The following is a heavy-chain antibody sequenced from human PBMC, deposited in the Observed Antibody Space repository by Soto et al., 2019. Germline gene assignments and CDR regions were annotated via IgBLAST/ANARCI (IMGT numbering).Heavy chain of an antibody. CDR3: ARDKVSSSSSWGWFDP. V-gene: IGHV3-20*04. J-gene: IGHJ5*02. Sequence: SGGSLRLSCAASGFTFDDYGMSWVRQAPGKGLEWVSGINWNGGSTGYADSVKGRFTISRDNAKNSLYLQMNSLRAEDTALYYCARDKVSSSSSWGWFDPWGQGTLVTVSS. D-gene: IGHD6-13*01. CDR1: GFTFDDYG. CDR2: INWNGGST.